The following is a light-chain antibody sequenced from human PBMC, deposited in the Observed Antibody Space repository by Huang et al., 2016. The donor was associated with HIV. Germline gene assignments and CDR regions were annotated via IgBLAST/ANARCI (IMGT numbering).Light chain of an antibody. CDR2: ATS. V-gene: IGKV1-NL1*01. J-gene: IGKJ1*01. Sequence: DIQMTQSPSSLSASVGDRVTITCRASQGIGNSLAWYQQKPEKVPRLLLYATSNLESGVPSRFSGSGSGTHYTLTINTLQPEDIASYYCQQYHSLPWTFGQGTKVEIK. CDR3: QQYHSLPWT. CDR1: QGIGNS.